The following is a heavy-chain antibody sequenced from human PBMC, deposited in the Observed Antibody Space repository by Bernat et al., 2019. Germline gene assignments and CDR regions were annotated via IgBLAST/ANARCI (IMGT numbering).Heavy chain of an antibody. J-gene: IGHJ4*02. CDR3: ARDRNNMVRGVI. Sequence: EVQLVESGGGLVQPGGSLRLSCAASGFTVSSNYMSWVRQAPGKGLEWVSVIYSGGSTYYADSVKGRFTISRDNSKNTLYLQMNSLRAEDTAVYYCARDRNNMVRGVIWGQGTLVTVSS. CDR1: GFTVSSNY. D-gene: IGHD3-10*01. V-gene: IGHV3-66*01. CDR2: IYSGGST.